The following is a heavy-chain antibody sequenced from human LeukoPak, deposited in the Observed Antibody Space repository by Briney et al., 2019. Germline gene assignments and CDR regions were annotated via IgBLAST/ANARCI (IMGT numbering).Heavy chain of an antibody. V-gene: IGHV1-2*02. CDR1: GYDFTDYY. Sequence: ASVKVSCKTSGYDFTDYYIHWVRQAPGQGLEWMGWINPNTGGTHFAQTFQGRVTMTRDTSITTVYMEMNSLRSDDSAMYYCAKYFYDSSGSSSPAFDIWGQGTM. D-gene: IGHD3-22*01. CDR2: INPNTGGT. J-gene: IGHJ3*02. CDR3: AKYFYDSSGSSSPAFDI.